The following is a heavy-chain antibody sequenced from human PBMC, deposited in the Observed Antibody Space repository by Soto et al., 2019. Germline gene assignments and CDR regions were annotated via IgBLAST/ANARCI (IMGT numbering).Heavy chain of an antibody. CDR2: IFYSGST. D-gene: IGHD5-18*01. J-gene: IGHJ6*02. Sequence: SLNRTITGASIGSCSRYWGWICQPPGKGLEWIGSIFYSGSTYYNPSLKSRVTISVDTSKNQFSLKLSSVTAADTAVYYCACIFSGGYSYGLDHHAMPAWGQGTTVT. CDR3: ACIFSGGYSYGLDHHAMPA. CDR1: GASIGSCSRY. V-gene: IGHV4-39*01.